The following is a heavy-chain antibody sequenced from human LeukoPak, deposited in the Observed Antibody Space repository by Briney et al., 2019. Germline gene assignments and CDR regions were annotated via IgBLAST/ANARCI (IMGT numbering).Heavy chain of an antibody. D-gene: IGHD2-21*02. Sequence: QSGGSLRLSCAASGFALSAYWMNWVRQAPGKGLQWLANIKQDGTVQHYVDSVKGRFTISRDNAKNSLFLRMNSLRAEDTALYYCARDYTATGAMDVWGQGTTVTVS. CDR2: IKQDGTVQ. V-gene: IGHV3-7*01. CDR1: GFALSAYW. J-gene: IGHJ6*02. CDR3: ARDYTATGAMDV.